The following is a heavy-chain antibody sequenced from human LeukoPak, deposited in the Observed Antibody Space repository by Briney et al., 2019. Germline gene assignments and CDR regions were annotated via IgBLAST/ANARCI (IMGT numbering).Heavy chain of an antibody. J-gene: IGHJ4*02. CDR1: GGSISSGGYY. CDR3: ARTRSAYYDSSGYYEVFDY. V-gene: IGHV4-31*03. Sequence: SETLSLTCTVSGGSISSGGYYWSWIRQHPGKRLEWIGYIYYSGSTYYNPSLKSRVTISVDTSKNQFSLKLSSVTAADTAVYYCARTRSAYYDSSGYYEVFDYWGQGTLVTVSS. D-gene: IGHD3-22*01. CDR2: IYYSGST.